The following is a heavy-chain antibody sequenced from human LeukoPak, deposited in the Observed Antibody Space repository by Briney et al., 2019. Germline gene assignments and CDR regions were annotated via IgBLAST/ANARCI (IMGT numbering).Heavy chain of an antibody. V-gene: IGHV3-33*06. CDR1: GFTFSSCG. CDR3: AKPSSGWYFDY. J-gene: IGHJ4*02. CDR2: IWYDGSNK. Sequence: GGSLRLSCAASGFTFSSCGMHWVRQAPGKGLEWVAVIWYDGSNKYYADSVKGRFTISRDNSKNTLYLQMNSLRAEDTAVYYCAKPSSGWYFDYWGQGTLVTVSS. D-gene: IGHD6-19*01.